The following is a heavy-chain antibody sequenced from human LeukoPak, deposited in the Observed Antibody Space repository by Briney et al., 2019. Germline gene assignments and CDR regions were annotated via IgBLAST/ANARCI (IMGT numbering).Heavy chain of an antibody. CDR2: IRGSGDIT. Sequence: GGSLRLSCAASGFTFSSYGMSWVRQAPGKGLEWVSGIRGSGDITFYADSVKGRFTISRDNSKNTLYLQMNSLRAEDTAVYYCAKDGKTRNWNYFQAKPVYWGQGTLVTVSS. V-gene: IGHV3-23*01. CDR1: GFTFSSYG. J-gene: IGHJ4*02. D-gene: IGHD1-7*01. CDR3: AKDGKTRNWNYFQAKPVY.